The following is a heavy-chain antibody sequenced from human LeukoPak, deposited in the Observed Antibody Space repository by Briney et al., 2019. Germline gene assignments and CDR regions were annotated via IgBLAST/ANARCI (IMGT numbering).Heavy chain of an antibody. J-gene: IGHJ5*02. CDR1: GFTFSSYA. CDR3: ARDAGNSGYGCDL. CDR2: IRSSSET. D-gene: IGHD5-12*01. V-gene: IGHV3-48*01. Sequence: PGGSLRLSCAASGFTFSSYAMNWVRQAPGKGLEWVSHIRSSSETFYADSVKGRFTISRDNARNSLYLQMNNLRGEDTAIYSCARDAGNSGYGCDLWGQGTLVTVSS.